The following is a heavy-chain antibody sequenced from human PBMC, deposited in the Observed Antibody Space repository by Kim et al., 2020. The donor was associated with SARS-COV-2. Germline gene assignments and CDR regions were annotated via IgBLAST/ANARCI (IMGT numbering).Heavy chain of an antibody. D-gene: IGHD3-10*01. Sequence: GGSLRLSCAASGFTFSSYEMNWVRQAPGKGLEWVSHISSSGSFIYYADSVKGRFTISRDNSKSSLYLQVSSLRVEDTAVYYCAGQDSYNGEFNYWGQGTLVTVSS. CDR3: AGQDSYNGEFNY. CDR1: GFTFSSYE. V-gene: IGHV3-48*03. CDR2: ISSSGSFI. J-gene: IGHJ4*02.